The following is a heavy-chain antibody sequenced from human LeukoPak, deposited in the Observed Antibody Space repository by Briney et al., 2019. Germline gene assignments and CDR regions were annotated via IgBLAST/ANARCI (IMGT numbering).Heavy chain of an antibody. Sequence: GGSLRLSCAASGFTFSSYSMNWVRQAPGKGLEWVSSISSSSSYIYYADSVKGRFTISRDNAKNSLYLQMNSLRAEDTAVYYCAREVIRVAAKPKPFDYWGQGTLVTVSS. V-gene: IGHV3-21*01. D-gene: IGHD2-15*01. J-gene: IGHJ4*02. CDR2: ISSSSSYI. CDR3: AREVIRVAAKPKPFDY. CDR1: GFTFSSYS.